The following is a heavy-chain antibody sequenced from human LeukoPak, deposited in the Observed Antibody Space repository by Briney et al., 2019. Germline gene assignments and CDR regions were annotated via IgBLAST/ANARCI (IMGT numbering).Heavy chain of an antibody. CDR3: ARERFLGTKRAFDI. V-gene: IGHV4-4*07. D-gene: IGHD3-3*01. Sequence: PSETLSLTCTVPGGSISSYYWSWIRQPAGKGLEWIGRIYTSGSTNYNPSLKSRVTMSVDTSKNKFSLKLSSVTAADTAVYYCARERFLGTKRAFDIWGQGTMVTVSS. CDR2: IYTSGST. J-gene: IGHJ3*02. CDR1: GGSISSYY.